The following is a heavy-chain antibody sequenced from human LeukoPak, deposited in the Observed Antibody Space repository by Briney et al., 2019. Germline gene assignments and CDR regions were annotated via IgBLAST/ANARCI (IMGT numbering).Heavy chain of an antibody. CDR1: GYTLNTYY. D-gene: IGHD2-8*01. J-gene: IGHJ4*02. Sequence: GASVKVSCKASGYTLNTYYMHWVRQAPGQGLEWMGIIIPSDGRTTFSQNFQGRVTITRDTSTSTVYMELSSLTSEDTAVYYCARARYAGNQIDYWGQGTLVTVSS. V-gene: IGHV1-46*02. CDR2: IIPSDGRT. CDR3: ARARYAGNQIDY.